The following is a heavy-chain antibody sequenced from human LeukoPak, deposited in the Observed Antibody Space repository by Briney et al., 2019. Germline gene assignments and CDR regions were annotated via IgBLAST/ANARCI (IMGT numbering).Heavy chain of an antibody. CDR3: ARGSRYCSGGSCYPGANWFDP. V-gene: IGHV4-39*01. J-gene: IGHJ5*02. CDR2: IYYSGST. CDR1: GDSITTTTYF. D-gene: IGHD2-15*01. Sequence: SETLSLTCTVSGDSITTTTYFWGWIRQPPGKGLEWIGSIYYSGSTYSSPSLKSRVTISVDTSKNQFSLKLNSVTAADTAVYYCARGSRYCSGGSCYPGANWFDPWGQGTLVTVSS.